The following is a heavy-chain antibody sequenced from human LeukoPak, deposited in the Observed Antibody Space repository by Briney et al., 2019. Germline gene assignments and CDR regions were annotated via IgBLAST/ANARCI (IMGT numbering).Heavy chain of an antibody. Sequence: GASVKVSCTASGYTFTSYGISWVRQAPGQGLEWMGIINPSGGSTSYAQKFQGRVTMTRDTSTSTVYMELSSLRSEDTAVYYCARDRRLRLGEFAYWGQGTLVTVSS. D-gene: IGHD3-16*01. CDR2: INPSGGST. V-gene: IGHV1-46*01. CDR1: GYTFTSYG. J-gene: IGHJ4*02. CDR3: ARDRRLRLGEFAY.